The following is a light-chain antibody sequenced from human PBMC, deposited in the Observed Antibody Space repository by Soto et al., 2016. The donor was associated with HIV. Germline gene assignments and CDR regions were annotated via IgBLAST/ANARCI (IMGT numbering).Light chain of an antibody. CDR1: ESLVYSDGNTY. V-gene: IGKV2-30*01. CDR3: LQSIHHPVT. CDR2: KVS. J-gene: IGKJ2*01. Sequence: DFVLTQSPLSLAVTLGQPASISCRSSESLVYSDGNTYLHWFQQRPGQSPRRLIYKVSNRDSGVPDRFSGSGSGTDFTLKISRVEAEDVGVYYCLQSIHHPVTFGQGTKLEIK.